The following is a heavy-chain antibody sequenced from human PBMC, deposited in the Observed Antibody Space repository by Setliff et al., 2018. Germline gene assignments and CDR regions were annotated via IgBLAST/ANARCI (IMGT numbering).Heavy chain of an antibody. J-gene: IGHJ4*02. CDR3: RLRFGELSRDY. V-gene: IGHV3-53*01. CDR2: LYGDGNA. CDR1: GFTVSSSD. D-gene: IGHD3-10*01. Sequence: GGSLRLSCAASGFTVSSSDMSWVRQAPGKGLEWISVLYGDGNAYYADSVKGRFTISGDTSKNALYLQMNSLRAEDTAVYYCRLRFGELSRDYWGPGTLVTVSS.